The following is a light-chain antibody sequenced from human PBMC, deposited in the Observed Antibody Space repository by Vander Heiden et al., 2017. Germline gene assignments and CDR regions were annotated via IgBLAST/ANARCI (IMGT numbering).Light chain of an antibody. V-gene: IGLV3-25*03. Sequence: SSELTQPPSVSVSPGRTARSTCSGDAVPKQYAFWYQQKPGQAPVLVMYKDSERSSGIPDRFSGSSSGTTVTLTISGVQAEDEADYYCQSADSSGADVVFGGGTKLTVL. CDR1: AVPKQY. CDR2: KDS. CDR3: QSADSSGADVV. J-gene: IGLJ3*02.